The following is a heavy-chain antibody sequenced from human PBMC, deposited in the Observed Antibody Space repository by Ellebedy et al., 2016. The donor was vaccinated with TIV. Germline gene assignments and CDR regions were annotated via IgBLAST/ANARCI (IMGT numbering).Heavy chain of an antibody. CDR3: ATFNQYYTYLGV. V-gene: IGHV4-39*01. CDR1: GDSISSSGDY. J-gene: IGHJ6*03. CDR2: FSNRDRT. Sequence: SATLSLTXTVSGDSISSSGDYWVWIRQPPGKGLEWIGTFSNRDRTDYNPSLKSRVFILVDASKNQFFLKLTSVTAADTAVYYCATFNQYYTYLGVWGKGTTVTVSS. D-gene: IGHD1-14*01.